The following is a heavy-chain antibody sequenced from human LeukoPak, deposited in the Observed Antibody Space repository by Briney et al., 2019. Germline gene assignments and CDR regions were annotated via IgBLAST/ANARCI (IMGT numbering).Heavy chain of an antibody. V-gene: IGHV1-69*05. Sequence: GASVKVSCKASGGTFSSYAISWVRQAPGQGLEWMGGIIPIFGTANYAQKFQGRVTITTDESTSTAYMELSSLRSEDTAVYYCARPKNSGSYYRYAFDIWGQGTMVTVSS. CDR3: ARPKNSGSYYRYAFDI. D-gene: IGHD1-26*01. CDR1: GGTFSSYA. J-gene: IGHJ3*02. CDR2: IIPIFGTA.